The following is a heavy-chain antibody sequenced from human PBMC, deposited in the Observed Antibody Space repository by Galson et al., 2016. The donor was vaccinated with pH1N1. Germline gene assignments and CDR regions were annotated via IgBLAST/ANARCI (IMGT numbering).Heavy chain of an antibody. CDR2: IYSGGNT. V-gene: IGHV3-53*01. Sequence: SLRLSCAASGFTVSPNDMSWFRQAPGKGLEWVSVIYSGGNTYYTDSVKGRFTISRDSSKNTLYLQMNSLRPEDTAVYYCARGCPGFSYYGMDVWGQGTTVTVSS. J-gene: IGHJ6*02. CDR1: GFTVSPND. CDR3: ARGCPGFSYYGMDV.